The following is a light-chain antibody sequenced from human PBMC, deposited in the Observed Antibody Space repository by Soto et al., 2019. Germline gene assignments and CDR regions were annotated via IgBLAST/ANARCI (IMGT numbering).Light chain of an antibody. V-gene: IGLV2-14*01. CDR3: SSYTTIKTVV. Sequence: QSVLTQPASVSGSPGQSITISCTGSNNDIGNYKYVSWFQHHPGKAPKLIIFEVSNRPSGISDRFSGFKSANTAYLTISGVQPEDEADYHCSSYTTIKTVVFGGGTKLTVL. J-gene: IGLJ2*01. CDR1: NNDIGNYKY. CDR2: EVS.